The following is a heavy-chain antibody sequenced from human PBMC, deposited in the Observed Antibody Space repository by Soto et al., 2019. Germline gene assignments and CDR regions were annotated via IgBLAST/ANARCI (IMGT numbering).Heavy chain of an antibody. CDR2: VNHNGRN. D-gene: IGHD6-19*01. Sequence: SETLSLTCAVYGGSFSGYFWNWIRQTPGKGLEWIGKVNHNGRNNYNPSLKSRVTISLDMSKNQISLRLTSVTAADTAVYYCARGGSSDWQVAFDFWGQGTMVTVSS. V-gene: IGHV4-34*01. J-gene: IGHJ3*01. CDR1: GGSFSGYF. CDR3: ARGGSSDWQVAFDF.